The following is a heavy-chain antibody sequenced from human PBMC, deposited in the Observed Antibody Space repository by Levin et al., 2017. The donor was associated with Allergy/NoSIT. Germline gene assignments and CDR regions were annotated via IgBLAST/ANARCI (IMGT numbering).Heavy chain of an antibody. J-gene: IGHJ4*02. V-gene: IGHV3-23*01. CDR2: IRGHGDTT. D-gene: IGHD7-27*01. CDR1: GFSLSDYG. Sequence: PGGSLRLSCVISGFSLSDYGTSWVRQAPGKGLEWVSSIRGHGDTTYYADSVKGRFTISRDNSKNTLYLQITNLRAEDTALYYCASRPGADPYYFDYWGQGTLVTVSS. CDR3: ASRPGADPYYFDY.